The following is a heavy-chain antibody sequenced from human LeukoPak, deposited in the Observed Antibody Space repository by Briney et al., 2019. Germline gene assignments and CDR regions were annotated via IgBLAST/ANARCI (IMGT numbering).Heavy chain of an antibody. Sequence: GGSLRLSCAASGFTFSSYAMHWVRQAPGKGLEWVAVISYDGSNKYYADSVKGRFTISRDNSENTLYLQMNSLRAEDTAVYYCASQMDTAMRHWGQGTLVTVSS. CDR1: GFTFSSYA. CDR3: ASQMDTAMRH. J-gene: IGHJ4*02. D-gene: IGHD5-18*01. V-gene: IGHV3-30-3*01. CDR2: ISYDGSNK.